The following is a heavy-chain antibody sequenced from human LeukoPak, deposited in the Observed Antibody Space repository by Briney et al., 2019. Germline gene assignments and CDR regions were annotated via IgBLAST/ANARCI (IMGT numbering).Heavy chain of an antibody. CDR2: IRYDGSNK. Sequence: GGSLRLSCAASGFTFSSYGMHWVRQAPGKGLEWVAFIRYDGSNKYYADSVKGRFTISRDNSKNTLYLQMNSLRAEDTAVYYCAKDPRYSSSWYPEGYFAYWGQGTLVTVSS. V-gene: IGHV3-30*02. J-gene: IGHJ4*02. CDR3: AKDPRYSSSWYPEGYFAY. CDR1: GFTFSSYG. D-gene: IGHD6-13*01.